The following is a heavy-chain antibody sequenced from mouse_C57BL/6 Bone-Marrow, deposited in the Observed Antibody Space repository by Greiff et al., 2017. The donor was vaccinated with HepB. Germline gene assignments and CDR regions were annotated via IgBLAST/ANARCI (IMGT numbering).Heavy chain of an antibody. D-gene: IGHD3-1*01. V-gene: IGHV1-55*01. J-gene: IGHJ2*01. CDR2: IYPGSGST. Sequence: QVQLQQPGAELVKPGASVKMSRKASGYTFTSYWITWVKQRPGQGLEWIGDIYPGSGSTNYNEKFKSKATLTVDTSSSTAYMQLSSLASEDSAVYYCARSGSHFDYWGQGTTLTVSS. CDR3: ARSGSHFDY. CDR1: GYTFTSYW.